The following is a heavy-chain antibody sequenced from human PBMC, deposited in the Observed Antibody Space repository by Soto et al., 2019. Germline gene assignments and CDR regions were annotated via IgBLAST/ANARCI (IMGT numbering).Heavy chain of an antibody. J-gene: IGHJ5*02. CDR1: GYSVSKYY. Sequence: SETLSLTCTVSGYSVSKYYWNWIRQPAGNGLEWIGRIHSTRSPNYNPSLKSRVTMSVDTSKNQFSLKLNLTAVTAADTAVYYCARSPAYGDYANLDTWGQGTLVTVSS. D-gene: IGHD4-17*01. CDR3: ARSPAYGDYANLDT. V-gene: IGHV4-4*07. CDR2: IHSTRSP.